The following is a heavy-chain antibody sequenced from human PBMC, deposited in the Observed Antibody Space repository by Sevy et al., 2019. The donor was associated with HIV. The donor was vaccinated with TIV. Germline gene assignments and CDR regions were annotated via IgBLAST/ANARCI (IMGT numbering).Heavy chain of an antibody. Sequence: GGSLRLSCSASGFSFSSYGLQWVRQAPGKGLEYVSAISGNGGSKDYADSVKGRFTISRDNSKDTMYLQVNSLRAEDTAVYYCARRPDLGSVIRTGVMDVWGQGTTVTVSS. J-gene: IGHJ6*02. CDR2: ISGNGGSK. D-gene: IGHD3-10*01. CDR3: ARRPDLGSVIRTGVMDV. CDR1: GFSFSSYG. V-gene: IGHV3-64*04.